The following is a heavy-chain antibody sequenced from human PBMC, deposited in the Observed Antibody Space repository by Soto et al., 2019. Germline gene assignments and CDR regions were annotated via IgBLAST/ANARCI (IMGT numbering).Heavy chain of an antibody. CDR2: INHSGST. D-gene: IGHD4-17*01. CDR3: AHKTSYGDFDY. J-gene: IGHJ4*02. CDR1: GGSFSGYY. Sequence: PSETLSLTCAVYGGSFSGYYWSWIRQPPGKGLEWIGEINHSGSTNYNPSLKSRVTISVDTSKNQFSLKLSSVTAADTAVYYCAHKTSYGDFDYWGQGTLVTVSS. V-gene: IGHV4-34*01.